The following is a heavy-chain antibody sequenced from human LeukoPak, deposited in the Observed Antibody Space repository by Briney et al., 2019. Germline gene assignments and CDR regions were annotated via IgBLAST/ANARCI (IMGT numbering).Heavy chain of an antibody. V-gene: IGHV3-33*01. Sequence: GESLRLSCAASGFTFSSYGMHRVRQSPGKGLEGVAVIWYGGSNEYYADSVKGRFTISRDNSNNTLYLQMNSLRAEDTAVYYCAREAGALRFGELSSFYYYYGMDVWGQGTTVTVSS. CDR3: AREAGALRFGELSSFYYYYGMDV. D-gene: IGHD3-10*01. CDR2: IWYGGSNE. CDR1: GFTFSSYG. J-gene: IGHJ6*02.